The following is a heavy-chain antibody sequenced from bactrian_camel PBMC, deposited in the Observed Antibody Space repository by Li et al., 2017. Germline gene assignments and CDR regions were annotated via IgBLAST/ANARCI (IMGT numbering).Heavy chain of an antibody. D-gene: IGHD2*01. CDR2: VYFGGGST. CDR1: GHTYSSNC. J-gene: IGHJ4*01. CDR3: AAVEPMTWTLRGIDWAGSWWRAEEYSY. Sequence: QVQLVESGGGSVQPGGSLRLSCGASGHTYSSNCMGWFRQAPGKEREGVAFVYFGGGSTYYADSVKGRFTISKDNGRNRLYLQMDSLKPEDSGMYTCAAVEPMTWTLRGIDWAGSWWRAEEYSYRGQGTQVTVS. V-gene: IGHV3S54*01.